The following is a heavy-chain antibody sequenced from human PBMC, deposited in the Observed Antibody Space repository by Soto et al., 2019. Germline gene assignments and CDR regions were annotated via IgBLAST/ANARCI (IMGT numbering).Heavy chain of an antibody. Sequence: ASVKVSCKASGYTFTGYYMHWVRQAPGQGLEWMGWINPNSGGTKYAQKFQGWVTMTRDTSISTAYMELSRLRSDDTAVYYCARVSIRFLEWPSYYYFDYWGQGTLVTVSS. CDR1: GYTFTGYY. J-gene: IGHJ4*02. CDR3: ARVSIRFLEWPSYYYFDY. CDR2: INPNSGGT. V-gene: IGHV1-2*04. D-gene: IGHD3-3*01.